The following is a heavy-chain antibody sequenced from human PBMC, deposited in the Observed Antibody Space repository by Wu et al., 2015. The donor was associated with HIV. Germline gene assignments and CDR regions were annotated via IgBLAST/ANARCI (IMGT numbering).Heavy chain of an antibody. J-gene: IGHJ6*02. CDR2: ITPLFGRP. D-gene: IGHD1-1*01. CDR1: GGTFNNYA. CDR3: AKTNRIVTNGIDFYHYYGMDV. Sequence: QVHLVQSGAEVKKPGSSVKVSCKASGGTFNNYAINWVRQAPGEGLEWMGRITPLFGRPNYAQRFQGRVTITADGSTSTAYMELSSLQSEDTAVYYCAKTNRIVTNGIDFYHYYGMDVWGQGTTVIVSS. V-gene: IGHV1-69*13.